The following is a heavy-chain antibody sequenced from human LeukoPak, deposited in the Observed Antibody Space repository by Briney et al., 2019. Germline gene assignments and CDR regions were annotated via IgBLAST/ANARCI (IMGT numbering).Heavy chain of an antibody. J-gene: IGHJ4*02. V-gene: IGHV3-48*02. D-gene: IGHD6-6*01. Sequence: PGGSLRLSCAASGLTFSTYSMNWVRQAPGKGLEWVSYISSSSTIYYADSVKGRFTISRDNAMNSLHLQMNTLRDEDTAVYYCAREYSSSSGKALDYWGQGTLVTVSS. CDR3: AREYSSSSGKALDY. CDR1: GLTFSTYS. CDR2: ISSSSTI.